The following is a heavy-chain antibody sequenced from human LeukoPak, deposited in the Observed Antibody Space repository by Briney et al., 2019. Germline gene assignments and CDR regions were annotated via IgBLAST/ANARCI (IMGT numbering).Heavy chain of an antibody. Sequence: GGSLRLSCAASGFTFRNYRMSWVRQPPGKGLEWVASIKEDGGEMKYVDSVKGRLTISRDNAKNSLHLQLNSLRAEDTAVYYCAKSRVHYYDSLDYWGQGTLVTVSS. CDR3: AKSRVHYYDSLDY. V-gene: IGHV3-7*03. J-gene: IGHJ4*02. D-gene: IGHD3-22*01. CDR1: GFTFRNYR. CDR2: IKEDGGEM.